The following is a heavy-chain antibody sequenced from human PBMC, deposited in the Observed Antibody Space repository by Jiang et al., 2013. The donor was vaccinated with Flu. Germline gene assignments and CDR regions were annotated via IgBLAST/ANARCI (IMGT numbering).Heavy chain of an antibody. CDR1: GDSVSTSNIG. Sequence: SQTLSLTCAISGDSVSTSNIGWHWIRQSPSRGLEWLGRTSYMSKWYNDYAVSVKSRIIINPDTSKNQFALQLNSVTPEDTAVYYCARGRRFGFDFWGQGTMVTVSS. CDR3: ARGRRFGFDF. J-gene: IGHJ3*01. CDR2: TSYMSKWYN. D-gene: IGHD3-3*01. V-gene: IGHV6-1*01.